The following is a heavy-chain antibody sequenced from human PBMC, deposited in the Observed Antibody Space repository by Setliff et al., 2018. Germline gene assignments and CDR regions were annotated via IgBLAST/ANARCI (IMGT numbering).Heavy chain of an antibody. CDR3: ARTNYYDSSTYFNWFDP. V-gene: IGHV4-38-2*01. CDR1: GYSISSGYY. D-gene: IGHD3-22*01. J-gene: IGHJ5*02. CDR2: IYHSGST. Sequence: PSETLSLTCAVSGYSISSGYYWGWIRQPPGKGPEWIGSIYHSGSTYYNPSLKSRVTMSVDTSKNQFSLKLSSVTAADTAVYYCARTNYYDSSTYFNWFDPWGQGTLVTVSS.